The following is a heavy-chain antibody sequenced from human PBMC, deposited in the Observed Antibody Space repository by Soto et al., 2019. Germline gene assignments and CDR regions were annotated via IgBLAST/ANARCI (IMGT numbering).Heavy chain of an antibody. CDR3: ARALPVAKGGFDP. D-gene: IGHD2-2*01. CDR2: IYTAGGT. CDR1: GLRVNNTY. Sequence: PGGSMRISSAASGLRVNNTYMTWVRKPPGKGLECVSVIYTAGGTNYADSVKGRFIISRDNSKNTLYLQMNSLRAEDTAVYYCARALPVAKGGFDPWGQGILVTVPS. J-gene: IGHJ5*02. V-gene: IGHV3-53*01.